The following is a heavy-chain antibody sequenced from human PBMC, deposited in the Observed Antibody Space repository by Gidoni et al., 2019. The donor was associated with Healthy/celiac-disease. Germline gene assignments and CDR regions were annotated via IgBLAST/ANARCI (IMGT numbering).Heavy chain of an antibody. CDR3: ASLHITMIVVDY. D-gene: IGHD3-22*01. J-gene: IGHJ4*02. CDR1: GGSISSSSYY. V-gene: IGHV4-39*01. Sequence: QLQLQESGPGLVKPSETLSLTCTVSGGSISSSSYYSGWIRQPPGKGLEWIGSIYYSGITYYNPSLKSLVTISVDTSKNQFSLKLSSVTAADTAVYYCASLHITMIVVDYWGQGTLVTVSS. CDR2: IYYSGIT.